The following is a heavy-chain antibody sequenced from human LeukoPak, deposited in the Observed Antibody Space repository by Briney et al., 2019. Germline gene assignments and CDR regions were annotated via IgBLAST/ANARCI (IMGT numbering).Heavy chain of an antibody. J-gene: IGHJ4*02. CDR3: CSSSSDY. D-gene: IGHD6-13*01. CDR1: GFTFRSYG. CDR2: IKSKTDGGTT. V-gene: IGHV3-15*01. Sequence: GGSLRLSCAASGFTFRSYGMHWVRQAPGKGLEWVGRIKSKTDGGTTDYAAPVKGRFTISRDDSKNTLYLQMNSLKTEDTAVYYCCSSSSDYWGQGTLVTVSS.